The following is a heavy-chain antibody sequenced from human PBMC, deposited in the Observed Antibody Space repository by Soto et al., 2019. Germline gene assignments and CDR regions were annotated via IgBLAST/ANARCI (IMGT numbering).Heavy chain of an antibody. CDR3: ARRFTMVRGATPDAAFDI. J-gene: IGHJ3*02. CDR1: GGTFSSYT. CDR2: IIPILGIA. Sequence: SVKVSCKASGGTFSSYTISWVRQAPGQGLEWMGRIIPILGIANYAQKFQGRVTITADKSTSTAYMELSSLRSEDTAVYYCARRFTMVRGATPDAAFDIWGQGTMVTIS. D-gene: IGHD3-10*01. V-gene: IGHV1-69*02.